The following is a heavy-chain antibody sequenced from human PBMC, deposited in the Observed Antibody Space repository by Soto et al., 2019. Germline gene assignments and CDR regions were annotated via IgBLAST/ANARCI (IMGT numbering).Heavy chain of an antibody. Sequence: GGSLRLSCAASGFTFDDYAMHWVRQAPGKGLEWVSGISWNSGSIGYADSVKGRFTISRDNAKNSLYLQMNSLRAEDTALYYCAKAYGDGYYYYGMDVWGQGTTVTVSS. V-gene: IGHV3-9*01. CDR1: GFTFDDYA. J-gene: IGHJ6*02. D-gene: IGHD4-17*01. CDR2: ISWNSGSI. CDR3: AKAYGDGYYYYGMDV.